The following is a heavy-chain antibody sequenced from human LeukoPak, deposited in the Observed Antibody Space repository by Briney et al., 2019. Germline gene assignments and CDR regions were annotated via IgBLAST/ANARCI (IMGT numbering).Heavy chain of an antibody. CDR2: ISTSSIYI. Sequence: GGSLRLSCAASGLTFNSYSMNWVRQAPGKGLDWVSSISTSSIYIYYADSLKGRFTISRDNAKNSLYLQMNSLRAEDTAVYYCAKDRCSNGIGCYYYYMAVWGKGTTVTISS. J-gene: IGHJ6*03. CDR1: GLTFNSYS. V-gene: IGHV3-21*01. D-gene: IGHD2-8*01. CDR3: AKDRCSNGIGCYYYYMAV.